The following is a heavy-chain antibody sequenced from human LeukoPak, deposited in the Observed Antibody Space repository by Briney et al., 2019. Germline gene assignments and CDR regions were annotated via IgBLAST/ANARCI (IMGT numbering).Heavy chain of an antibody. CDR2: IYYSGST. CDR1: GGSISSYY. CDR3: ARAMVRGRTSRFDY. D-gene: IGHD3-10*01. V-gene: IGHV4-59*01. J-gene: IGHJ4*02. Sequence: SETLSHTCTVSGGSISSYYWSWIRQPPGKGLEWIGYIYYSGSTNYNPSLKSRVTISVDTSKNQFSLKLSSVTAADTAVYYCARAMVRGRTSRFDYWGQGTLVTVSS.